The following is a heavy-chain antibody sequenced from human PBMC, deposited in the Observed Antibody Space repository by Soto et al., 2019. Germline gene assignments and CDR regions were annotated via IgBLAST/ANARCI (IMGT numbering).Heavy chain of an antibody. V-gene: IGHV3-64*01. CDR3: TTRTGYYTDY. CDR2: ISSNRGST. Sequence: RGSLRLCCAASRFSLSSYGMYWVRHAPGKGLEYISAISSNRGSTYYSNSVKVSFTISIDNSKNTLYLQMGSLRAEDMAVYYGTTRTGYYTDYWRHGTLVTVS. J-gene: IGHJ4*01. CDR1: RFSLSSYG.